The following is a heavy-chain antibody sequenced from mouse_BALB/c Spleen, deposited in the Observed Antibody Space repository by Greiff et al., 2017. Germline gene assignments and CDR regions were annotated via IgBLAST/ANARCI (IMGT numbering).Heavy chain of an antibody. Sequence: VKLLESGPGLVAPSQSLSITCTVSGFSLTSYGVHWVRQPPGKGLEWLGVIWAGGSTNYNSALMSRLSISKDNSKSQVFLKMNSLQTDDTAMYYCARDRGGSHYFDYWGQGTTLTVSS. D-gene: IGHD1-1*02. CDR2: IWAGGST. CDR3: ARDRGGSHYFDY. CDR1: GFSLTSYG. V-gene: IGHV2-9*02. J-gene: IGHJ2*01.